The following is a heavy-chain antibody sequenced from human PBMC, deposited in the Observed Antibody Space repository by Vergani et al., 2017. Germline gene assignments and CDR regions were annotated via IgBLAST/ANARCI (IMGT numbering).Heavy chain of an antibody. J-gene: IGHJ5*02. CDR3: ARGPSGLWFGKTNNWFDP. Sequence: QVQLQESGPGLVKPSETLSLTCTVSGGSVSSGSYYWSWIRQPPGKGLEWIGYIYYSGSTNYNPSLKSRVTISVDTSKNQFSLKLSSVTAADTAVYYCARGPSGLWFGKTNNWFDPWGQGTLVTVSS. CDR2: IYYSGST. D-gene: IGHD3-10*01. V-gene: IGHV4-61*01. CDR1: GGSVSSGSYY.